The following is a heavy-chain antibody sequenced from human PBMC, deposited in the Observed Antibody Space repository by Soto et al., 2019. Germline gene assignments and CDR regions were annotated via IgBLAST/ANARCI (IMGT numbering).Heavy chain of an antibody. Sequence: ASVKVSCKASGYTFTSYGISWVRQAPGQGLEWMGWISAYNGNTNYAQKLQGRVTVTTDTSTSTAYMELRSLRSDDTAVYYCARDSRETMVRGVIPSYYYYYGMDVWGQGTTVTVSS. D-gene: IGHD3-10*01. V-gene: IGHV1-18*01. CDR1: GYTFTSYG. J-gene: IGHJ6*02. CDR3: ARDSRETMVRGVIPSYYYYYGMDV. CDR2: ISAYNGNT.